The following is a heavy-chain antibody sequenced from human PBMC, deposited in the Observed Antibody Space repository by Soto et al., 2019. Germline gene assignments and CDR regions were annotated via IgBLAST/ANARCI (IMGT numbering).Heavy chain of an antibody. CDR1: GCTFTNAW. CDR3: TTDSYSTIIIVRFDY. CDR2: IKSKNDGGTT. J-gene: IGHJ4*01. Sequence: GGSLRLCGAAAGCTFTNAWINCVRQAPGKGLEWVGRIKSKNDGGTTDYAEPVKGRFAISRDDSNNMVYLQMNSLKIEDTAVYYCTTDSYSTIIIVRFDYWGHGTLVTVSS. V-gene: IGHV3-15*07. D-gene: IGHD3-22*01.